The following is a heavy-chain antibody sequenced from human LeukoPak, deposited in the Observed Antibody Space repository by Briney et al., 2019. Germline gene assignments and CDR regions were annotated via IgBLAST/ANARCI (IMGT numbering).Heavy chain of an antibody. Sequence: SETLSLTCTVSGGSISSYYWSWIRQPPGKGLEWIGYIYYSGSTNYNPSLKSRVTISVDTSKNQFSLKLSSVTAADTAVYYCARHAVAGTGGFDYWGQGTLVTVSS. CDR3: ARHAVAGTGGFDY. J-gene: IGHJ4*02. CDR1: GGSISSYY. V-gene: IGHV4-59*08. D-gene: IGHD6-19*01. CDR2: IYYSGST.